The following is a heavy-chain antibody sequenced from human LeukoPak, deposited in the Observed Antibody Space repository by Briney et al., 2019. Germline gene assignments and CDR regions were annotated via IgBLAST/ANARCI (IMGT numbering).Heavy chain of an antibody. CDR2: ISSSSSYI. V-gene: IGHV3-21*01. J-gene: IGHJ2*01. D-gene: IGHD6-19*01. CDR3: AKGVAVAGTDYWYFDL. Sequence: GSLRLSCAASGFTFSSYSMNWVRQAPGKGLEWVSSISSSSSYIYYADSVKGRFTISRDNAKNTLYLQMNSLRAEDTAVYYCAKGVAVAGTDYWYFDLWGRGTLVTVSS. CDR1: GFTFSSYS.